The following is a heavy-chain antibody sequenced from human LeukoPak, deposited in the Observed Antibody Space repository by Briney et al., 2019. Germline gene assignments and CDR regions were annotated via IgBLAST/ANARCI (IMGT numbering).Heavy chain of an antibody. D-gene: IGHD6-13*01. J-gene: IGHJ3*02. CDR3: ARLHAQTQLHISSRMAAVRRTIHAFDI. CDR2: IYYSGNT. CDR1: GGPISIYY. V-gene: IGHV4-59*01. Sequence: PAETLSLTCSVSGGPISIYYWSGLPHPPGKAVEWVGYIYYSGNTNHHLPLKSRLTISVDTSKNQFPLNLISVTAADTAVYYCARLHAQTQLHISSRMAAVRRTIHAFDIWGQGTMVTVSS.